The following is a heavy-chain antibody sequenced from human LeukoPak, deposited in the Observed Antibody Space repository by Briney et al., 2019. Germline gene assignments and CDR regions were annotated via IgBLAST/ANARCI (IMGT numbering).Heavy chain of an antibody. V-gene: IGHV2-5*02. CDR2: IYWDDDK. D-gene: IGHD3-10*01. J-gene: IGHJ4*02. Sequence: ESGPTLVKPTQTLTLTCAFSGFSLNTVGVGVAWICQPPGKALEWLALIYWDDDKRYNPSLKSRLTITKDTSGNQVVLTLTNVDPVDTATYYCAHFPSMIRGVIANIYFDHWGQGTLVAVSS. CDR3: AHFPSMIRGVIANIYFDH. CDR1: GFSLNTVGVG.